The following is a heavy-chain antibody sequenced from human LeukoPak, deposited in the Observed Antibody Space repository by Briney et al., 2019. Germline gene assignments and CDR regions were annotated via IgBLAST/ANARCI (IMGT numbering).Heavy chain of an antibody. CDR2: IIPIFGTA. Sequence: ASVKVSCKASGGTFSSYAISWVRQAPGQGLEWMGGIIPIFGTANYAQKFQGRVTITADKSTSTAYMELRSLRSEDTAVYYCARVSAAGGYDWAYYFDYWGQGTLVTVSS. J-gene: IGHJ4*02. CDR1: GGTFSSYA. V-gene: IGHV1-69*06. D-gene: IGHD5-12*01. CDR3: ARVSAAGGYDWAYYFDY.